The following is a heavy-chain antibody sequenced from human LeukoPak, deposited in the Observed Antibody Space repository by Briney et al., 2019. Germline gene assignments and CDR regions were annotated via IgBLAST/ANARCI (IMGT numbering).Heavy chain of an antibody. Sequence: SGGSLRLSCAASGFTFDDYAMHWVRQAPGEGLEWVSGISWNSGSIGYADSVKGRFTISRDNAKNSLYLQMNSLRAEDTALYYCAKVRGYYDSSGYYDYWGQGTLVTVSS. D-gene: IGHD3-22*01. V-gene: IGHV3-9*01. J-gene: IGHJ4*02. CDR1: GFTFDDYA. CDR3: AKVRGYYDSSGYYDY. CDR2: ISWNSGSI.